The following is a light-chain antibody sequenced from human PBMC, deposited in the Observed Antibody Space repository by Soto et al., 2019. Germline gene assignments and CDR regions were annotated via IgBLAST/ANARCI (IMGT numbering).Light chain of an antibody. J-gene: IGKJ1*01. CDR2: XAS. Sequence: DILMAESPASLGVSLGEGATINCXSSQRVLYTSNNKNSLDCYQXTTXKPPXLXXYXASTRESGVPDRFSGSGSGTDFTLTISSLQAEDVAVYYCQHYTIIPRTFGQGTKWIS. V-gene: IGKV4-1*01. CDR3: QHYTIIPRT. CDR1: QRVLYTSNNKNS.